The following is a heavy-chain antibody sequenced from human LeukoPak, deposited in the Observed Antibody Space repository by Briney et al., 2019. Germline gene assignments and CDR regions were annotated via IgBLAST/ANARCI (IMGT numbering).Heavy chain of an antibody. V-gene: IGHV3-21*01. J-gene: IGHJ6*04. CDR3: ASACSGGSCYSRYYYYGMDV. D-gene: IGHD2-15*01. CDR1: GFTFSSYS. Sequence: GGSLRLSCAASGFTFSSYSMNWVRQAPGKGLEWVSSISSSSSYLYYADSVKGRFTISRDNAKNSLYLQMNSLRAEDTAVYYCASACSGGSCYSRYYYYGMDVWGKGTTVTVSS. CDR2: ISSSSSYL.